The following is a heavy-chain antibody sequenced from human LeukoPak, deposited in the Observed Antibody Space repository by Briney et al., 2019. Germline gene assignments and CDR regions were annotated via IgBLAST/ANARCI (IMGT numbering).Heavy chain of an antibody. D-gene: IGHD3-22*01. CDR2: FYYSGST. V-gene: IGHV4-39*07. CDR3: TREVSGSQDY. J-gene: IGHJ4*02. Sequence: PSETLSLTCTVSGGSISSRSYYWGWIRQPPGKGLVWIGSFYYSGSTYYNPSLKSRVTMSVDTSKNQFSLNLTSVTAADTAVYYCTREVSGSQDYWGQGTLVTVSS. CDR1: GGSISSRSYY.